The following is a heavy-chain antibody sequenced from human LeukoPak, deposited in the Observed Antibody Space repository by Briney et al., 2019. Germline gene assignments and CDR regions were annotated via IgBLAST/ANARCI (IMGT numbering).Heavy chain of an antibody. D-gene: IGHD6-19*01. CDR2: ISAYNGNT. CDR3: ARDGIAVARPEGMDV. J-gene: IGHJ6*02. V-gene: IGHV1-18*01. CDR1: GYTFTSYG. Sequence: GASVKVSCKASGYTFTSYGISWVRQAPGQGLEWMGWISAYNGNTNYAQKLQGRVTMTTDTSTSTAYMELRSLRSEDTAVYYCARDGIAVARPEGMDVWGQGTTVTVSS.